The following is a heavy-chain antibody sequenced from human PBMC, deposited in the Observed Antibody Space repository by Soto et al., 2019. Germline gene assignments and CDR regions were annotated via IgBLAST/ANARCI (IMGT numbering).Heavy chain of an antibody. J-gene: IGHJ6*03. CDR2: INAGNGNT. D-gene: IGHD3-3*01. CDR3: ARDFYYDFWSGYQYNYYMDV. Sequence: ASVKVSCKASGYTFTSYAMHWVRQAPGQRLEWMGWINAGNGNTKYSQKFQGRVTITRDTSASTAYMELSSLRSEDTAVYYCARDFYYDFWSGYQYNYYMDVWGKGTTVTVSS. CDR1: GYTFTSYA. V-gene: IGHV1-3*01.